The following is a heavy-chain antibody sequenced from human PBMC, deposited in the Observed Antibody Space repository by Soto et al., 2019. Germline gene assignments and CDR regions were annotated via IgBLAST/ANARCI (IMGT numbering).Heavy chain of an antibody. CDR2: ISDTGGST. V-gene: IGHV3-23*01. J-gene: IGHJ4*02. Sequence: EVQLLESGGGLVQPGGSLRLSCAASGFTFSSYAMSWVRQAPGKGLEWVSRISDTGGSTYYADSVKGRFTISRDSSKNNLYLQMNSLRADDTAKYYCAKVGELAVGGFDYWGQGTLVTVSS. D-gene: IGHD2-15*01. CDR1: GFTFSSYA. CDR3: AKVGELAVGGFDY.